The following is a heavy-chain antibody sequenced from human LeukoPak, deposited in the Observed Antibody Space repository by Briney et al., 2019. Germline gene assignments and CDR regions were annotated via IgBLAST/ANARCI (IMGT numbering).Heavy chain of an antibody. Sequence: PSETLSLTCGVSGGSIDITNYWSWVRQAPGKWLEWIGEISHDGTTNHNPSLRSRVAMSLDRANNQFSLSLTSVTAADTAVYYCTREDRPFCPFAYWGQGVLVTVSS. CDR3: TREDRPFCPFAY. D-gene: IGHD3-22*01. CDR2: ISHDGTT. V-gene: IGHV4-4*02. CDR1: GGSIDITNY. J-gene: IGHJ4*02.